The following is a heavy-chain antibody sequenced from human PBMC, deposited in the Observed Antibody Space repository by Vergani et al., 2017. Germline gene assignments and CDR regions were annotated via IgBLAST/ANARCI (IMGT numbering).Heavy chain of an antibody. D-gene: IGHD2-15*01. CDR2: IGKDGINT. CDR1: GFTFSNFG. Sequence: QVQLVESAGGVVQPGGSLRLSCAASGFTFSNFGMHWIRQAPGKGLEWLAYIGKDGINTRYRDAVKGRFTVSRDNSKDILYLQMDSLRSEDTALYYCAKARDPNCKGGNCYSYYYGLDLWGQGTTVTVSS. J-gene: IGHJ6*02. V-gene: IGHV3-30*02. CDR3: AKARDPNCKGGNCYSYYYGLDL.